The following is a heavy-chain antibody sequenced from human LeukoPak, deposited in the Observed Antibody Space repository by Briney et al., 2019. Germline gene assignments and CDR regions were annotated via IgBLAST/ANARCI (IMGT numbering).Heavy chain of an antibody. CDR3: ARAISYCGGDCYLRDAFDI. Sequence: SETLSLTCTDSGGSISSYYWSWIRQPPGKGLEWIGYIYYSGSTNYNPSLNSRVTISVDTSKNQCSLKLSSVTAADTAVYYCARAISYCGGDCYLRDAFDIWGQGTMVTVSS. CDR2: IYYSGST. CDR1: GGSISSYY. D-gene: IGHD2-21*02. V-gene: IGHV4-59*01. J-gene: IGHJ3*02.